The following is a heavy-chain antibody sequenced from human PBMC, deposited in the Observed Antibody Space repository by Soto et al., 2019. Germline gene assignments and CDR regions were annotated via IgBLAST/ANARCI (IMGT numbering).Heavy chain of an antibody. D-gene: IGHD3-10*01. CDR1: GGSLSSYY. CDR2: IYDSGST. J-gene: IGHJ4*02. Sequence: SDTLSLTCTVSGGSLSSYYWSWIRQPPGKGLEWIGYIYDSGSTNYNPSPKSRVTISVDKWKNQFSLQLRSMTAADTAVYYCAAHSGSTYGPLDYWGQGTQVTVS. CDR3: AAHSGSTYGPLDY. V-gene: IGHV4-59*12.